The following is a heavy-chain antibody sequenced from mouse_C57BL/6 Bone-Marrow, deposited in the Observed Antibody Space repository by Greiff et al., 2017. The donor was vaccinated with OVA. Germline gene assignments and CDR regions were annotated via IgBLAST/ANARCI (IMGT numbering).Heavy chain of an antibody. CDR3: ARSVLRYYAMDY. Sequence: QVQLQQPGAELVKPGASVKMSCKASGYTFTSYWITWVKQRPGQGLEWIGDIYPGSGSTNYNQKFKGKATLTVDTSSSTAYMQLSSLTSEDSAVYYCARSVLRYYAMDYWGQGTSVTVSS. CDR2: IYPGSGST. CDR1: GYTFTSYW. D-gene: IGHD1-1*01. J-gene: IGHJ4*01. V-gene: IGHV1-55*01.